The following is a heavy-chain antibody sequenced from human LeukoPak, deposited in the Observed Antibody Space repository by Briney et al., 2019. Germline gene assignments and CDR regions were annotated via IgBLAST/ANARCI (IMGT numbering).Heavy chain of an antibody. D-gene: IGHD1-26*01. J-gene: IGHJ4*02. CDR1: GGSISGGSYY. CDR3: ARDRGLPWELLL. Sequence: SETLSLTCTVSGGSISGGSYYGSWIRQPAGKGLEWIGRIYTSGRTNYNPSLKSRVTISIDTSKNPSSLKLISVTAADTAVYYCARDRGLPWELLLWGQGTLVTVSS. CDR2: IYTSGRT. V-gene: IGHV4-61*02.